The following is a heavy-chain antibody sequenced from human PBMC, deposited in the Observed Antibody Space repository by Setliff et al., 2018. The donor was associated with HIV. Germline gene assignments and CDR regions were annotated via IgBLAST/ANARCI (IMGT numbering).Heavy chain of an antibody. CDR2: TTGTGGST. J-gene: IGHJ4*02. D-gene: IGHD3-22*01. Sequence: GGSLRLSCAASGFTFSSFAMSWVRQAPGKRLELVSTTTGTGGSTYYADSVRGRFTVARDNSRNTLNVHVKSLSAEDTAVYYCARESSRDDSSGYYQPLGYWGQGTLVTVSS. CDR1: GFTFSSFA. CDR3: ARESSRDDSSGYYQPLGY. V-gene: IGHV3-23*01.